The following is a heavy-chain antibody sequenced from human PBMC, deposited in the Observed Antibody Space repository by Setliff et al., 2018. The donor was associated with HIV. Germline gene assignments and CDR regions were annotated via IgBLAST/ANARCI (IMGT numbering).Heavy chain of an antibody. J-gene: IGHJ6*02. Sequence: SETLSLTCAVSGYSISSGYYWGWIRQPPGKGLEWIGNIYHHGTTYYYPSLKGRVTISLDTSNNQFSLNLNSVTAADTAVYYCARGGPTVAFGLDVWGQGTTVTVSS. CDR2: IYHHGTT. CDR1: GYSISSGYY. V-gene: IGHV4-38-2*01. CDR3: ARGGPTVAFGLDV. D-gene: IGHD4-17*01.